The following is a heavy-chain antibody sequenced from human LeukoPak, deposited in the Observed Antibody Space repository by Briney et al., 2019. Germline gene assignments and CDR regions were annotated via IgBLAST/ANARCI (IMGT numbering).Heavy chain of an antibody. J-gene: IGHJ4*02. CDR1: GGSISSSSYY. Sequence: PSETLSLTCTVSGGSISSSSYYWGWIRQPPGKGLEWIGSIYYSGSTYYNPSLKSRVTISVDTSKNQFSLKLSSVTAADTAVYYCASSSMVRGVIGPFYYWGQGTLVTVSS. D-gene: IGHD3-10*01. V-gene: IGHV4-39*01. CDR2: IYYSGST. CDR3: ASSSMVRGVIGPFYY.